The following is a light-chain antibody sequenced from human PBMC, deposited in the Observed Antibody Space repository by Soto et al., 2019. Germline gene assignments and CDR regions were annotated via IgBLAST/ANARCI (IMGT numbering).Light chain of an antibody. Sequence: VMTQSPGTLSVSLGERATLSCRASQSVSIHLAWYQQKPGQAPRLLIYGASSRPTGIPDRFSGSGSGTDFTLTISRLEPEDFAVYYCQQYGSSSTFGQGTRLEIK. V-gene: IGKV3-20*01. CDR3: QQYGSSST. J-gene: IGKJ5*01. CDR1: QSVSIH. CDR2: GAS.